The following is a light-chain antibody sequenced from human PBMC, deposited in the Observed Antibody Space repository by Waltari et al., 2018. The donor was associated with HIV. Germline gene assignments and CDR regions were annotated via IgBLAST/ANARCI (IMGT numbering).Light chain of an antibody. Sequence: QSALTQPASVSGSPGQSITISCTGTSSDVGGYNYVSWYQQHPGKAPKLMIYAVSNRPSGVSNRFSGSKSGNTASLTISGLQAEDEADYYCSSYTSSSTWVFGGGTKLTVL. CDR1: SSDVGGYNY. CDR2: AVS. CDR3: SSYTSSSTWV. V-gene: IGLV2-14*01. J-gene: IGLJ3*02.